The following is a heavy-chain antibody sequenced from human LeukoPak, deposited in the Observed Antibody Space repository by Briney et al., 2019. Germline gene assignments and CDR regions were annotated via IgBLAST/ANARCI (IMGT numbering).Heavy chain of an antibody. CDR3: ARGGYYYGSGSPMDV. CDR1: GYTFTSYG. D-gene: IGHD3-10*01. CDR2: ISAYNGNT. Sequence: GASVKVSCKASGYTFTSYGISWVRQAPGQGLEWMGWISAYNGNTNYAQKLQGRVTMTTDTSTSTACMELRSLRSDDTAVYYCARGGYYYGSGSPMDVWGQGTTVTVSS. V-gene: IGHV1-18*01. J-gene: IGHJ6*02.